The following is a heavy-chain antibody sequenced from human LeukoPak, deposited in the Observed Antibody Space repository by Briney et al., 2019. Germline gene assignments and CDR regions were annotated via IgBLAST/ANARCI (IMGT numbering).Heavy chain of an antibody. Sequence: GGSLRLSCAASGFTFSSYAMSWVRQAPGKGLEWVSAISGSGGSTYYADSVKGRFTMSRDNSKNTLYLQMNSLRAEDTAVYYCAKDSGSSFHEYLTDYWGQGTLVTVSS. CDR2: ISGSGGST. J-gene: IGHJ4*02. V-gene: IGHV3-23*01. CDR3: AKDSGSSFHEYLTDY. CDR1: GFTFSSYA. D-gene: IGHD2-2*01.